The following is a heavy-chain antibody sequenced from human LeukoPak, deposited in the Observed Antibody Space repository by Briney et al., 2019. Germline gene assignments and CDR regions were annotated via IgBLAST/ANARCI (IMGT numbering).Heavy chain of an antibody. J-gene: IGHJ1*01. D-gene: IGHD1-26*01. CDR3: VREREGSNSEH. CDR1: GFTVSNNR. Sequence: GGSLRPSCAASGFTVSNNRLSWVRQAPGMGLEWVSTIYSDGNTYYPDSVKGRFTISRDGSKNTLYLQLNSLRTEDTAIYYCVREREGSNSEHWGQGTLVTVSS. V-gene: IGHV3-53*01. CDR2: IYSDGNT.